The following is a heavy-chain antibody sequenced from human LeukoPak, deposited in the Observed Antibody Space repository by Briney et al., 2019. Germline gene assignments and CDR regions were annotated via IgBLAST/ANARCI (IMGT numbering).Heavy chain of an antibody. CDR2: ISGSGGST. CDR1: GFTFSSYA. D-gene: IGHD3-10*01. J-gene: IGHJ6*02. CDR3: AKRSRFGELFATAYYYGMDV. V-gene: IGHV3-23*01. Sequence: GGSLRLPCAASGFTFSSYAMSWVRRAPGKGLEWVSAISGSGGSTYYADSVKGRFTISRDNSKNTLYLQMNSLRAEDTAVYYCAKRSRFGELFATAYYYGMDVWGQGTTVTVSS.